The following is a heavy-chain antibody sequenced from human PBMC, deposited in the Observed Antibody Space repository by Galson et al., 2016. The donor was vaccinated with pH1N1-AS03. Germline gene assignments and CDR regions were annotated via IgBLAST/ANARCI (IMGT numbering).Heavy chain of an antibody. D-gene: IGHD1-1*01. Sequence: TLSLTCTVSGGSISISSGYLYWSWIRQPAGRELEWIGHFFSSGTTNYNPSLKGRVAISVDTSKTQFSLKLNSVTAADAAVYYCARAEFRNDEGAFDIWGQGTIVTVSS. CDR1: GGSISISSGYLY. J-gene: IGHJ3*02. V-gene: IGHV4-61*09. CDR3: ARAEFRNDEGAFDI. CDR2: FFSSGTT.